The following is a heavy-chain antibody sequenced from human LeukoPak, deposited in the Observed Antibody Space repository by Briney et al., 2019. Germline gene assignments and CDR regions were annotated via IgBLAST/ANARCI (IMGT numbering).Heavy chain of an antibody. D-gene: IGHD6-13*01. CDR1: GGSISSYY. CDR3: ARKSAGHFDY. Sequence: PSETLSLTCTVSGGSISSYYWSWIRQPPGKGLEWIGYIYYSGSTNYNPSLKSRVIISVDTSKNQFSLKLSSVTAADTAVYYCARKSAGHFDYWGQGTLVTVSS. J-gene: IGHJ4*02. V-gene: IGHV4-59*08. CDR2: IYYSGST.